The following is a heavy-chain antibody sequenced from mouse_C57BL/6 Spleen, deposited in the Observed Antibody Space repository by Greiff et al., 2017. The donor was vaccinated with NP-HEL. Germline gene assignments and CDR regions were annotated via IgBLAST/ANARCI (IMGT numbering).Heavy chain of an antibody. CDR3: ATGLLTGTLGY. J-gene: IGHJ2*01. D-gene: IGHD4-1*01. Sequence: VQLQQPGAELVMPGASVKLSCKASGYTFTSYWMHWVKQRPGQGLEWIGEIDPSDSYTNYNQKFKGKSTLTVDKSSSTAYMQLSSLTSEDSAVYYCATGLLTGTLGYWGQGTTLTVSS. CDR2: IDPSDSYT. CDR1: GYTFTSYW. V-gene: IGHV1-69*01.